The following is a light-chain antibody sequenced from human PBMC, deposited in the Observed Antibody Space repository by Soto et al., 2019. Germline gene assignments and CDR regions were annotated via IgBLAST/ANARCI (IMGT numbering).Light chain of an antibody. J-gene: IGKJ1*01. CDR1: QSISNS. V-gene: IGKV1-5*03. CDR3: QQYNGYWT. Sequence: DIQMTQSPSTLSASVGDRVTITCRASQSISNSLAWYQQKPGKAPKLLIYEASSLKSGVPSRFSGSGPGTEYTLTISSLQPDDFATYYCQQYNGYWTFGQGTKVEIK. CDR2: EAS.